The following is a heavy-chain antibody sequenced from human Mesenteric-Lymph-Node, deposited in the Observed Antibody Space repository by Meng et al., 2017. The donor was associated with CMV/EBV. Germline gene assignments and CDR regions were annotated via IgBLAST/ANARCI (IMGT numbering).Heavy chain of an antibody. V-gene: IGHV4-4*02. CDR1: GDSISSTYW. CDR3: ARGADYAWGT. CDR2: IYHSGST. D-gene: IGHD3-16*01. Sequence: LTCAVSGDSISSTYWWSWVRQPPGKGLDWIGEIYHSGSTDYPPSLQSRVTISVDKPQNQFSLKLTSVTAADTAVYYCARGADYAWGTWGQGILVTVSS. J-gene: IGHJ4*02.